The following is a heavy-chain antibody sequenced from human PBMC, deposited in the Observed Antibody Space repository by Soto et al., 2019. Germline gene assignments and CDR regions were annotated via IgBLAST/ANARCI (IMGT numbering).Heavy chain of an antibody. J-gene: IGHJ3*02. CDR3: AREGSKTFGGVISLEEAFDI. D-gene: IGHD3-16*02. Sequence: QVQLVQSGAEVKKPGASVKVSCKASGYTFTSYYMHWVRQAPGQGLEWMGIINPSGGSTSYAQKFQGRVTMTRDTSTSTVYMELSSLRSEDTAVYYCAREGSKTFGGVISLEEAFDIWGQATMVTVSS. V-gene: IGHV1-46*01. CDR2: INPSGGST. CDR1: GYTFTSYY.